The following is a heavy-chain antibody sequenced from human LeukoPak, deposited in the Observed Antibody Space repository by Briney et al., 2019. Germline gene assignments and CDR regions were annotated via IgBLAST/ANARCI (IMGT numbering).Heavy chain of an antibody. CDR1: GFTFSSYA. CDR3: ARDPTSGRDYYYYGMDV. D-gene: IGHD1-26*01. J-gene: IGHJ6*02. Sequence: GGSLRLSCAASGFTFSSYAMSWVRQAPGKGLEWISTISGSGGNTYHADSVKGRFTISRDNSKNTLYLQMNSLRAEDTAVYYCARDPTSGRDYYYYGMDVWGQGTTVTVSS. CDR2: ISGSGGNT. V-gene: IGHV3-23*01.